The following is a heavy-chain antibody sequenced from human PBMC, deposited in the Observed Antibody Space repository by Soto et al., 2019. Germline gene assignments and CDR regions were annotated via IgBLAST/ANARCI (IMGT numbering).Heavy chain of an antibody. CDR1: GGSISSYY. V-gene: IGHV4-59*01. D-gene: IGHD5-18*01. CDR2: IYYSGST. Sequence: SETLSLTCTVSGGSISSYYGSWIRQPPGKGLEWIGYIYYSGSTNYNPSLKSRVTISVDTSKNQFSLKLSSVTAADTAVYYCARGERQLWSGGMDVWGQGTTVTVSS. J-gene: IGHJ6*02. CDR3: ARGERQLWSGGMDV.